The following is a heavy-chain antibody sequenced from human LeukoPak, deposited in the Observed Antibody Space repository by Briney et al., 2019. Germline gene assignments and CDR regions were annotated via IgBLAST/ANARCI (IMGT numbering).Heavy chain of an antibody. D-gene: IGHD3-10*01. Sequence: GESLKITCQVSGYSFTSYWIGWVRQLPGEGLEWMGVIYPDDSDTTYSPAFQGQVTISADKSIRTAYLQWTSLKASDTAIYYCARRRGDSGTVNWLDPWGQGTLVTVSS. V-gene: IGHV5-51*01. J-gene: IGHJ5*02. CDR3: ARRRGDSGTVNWLDP. CDR2: IYPDDSDT. CDR1: GYSFTSYW.